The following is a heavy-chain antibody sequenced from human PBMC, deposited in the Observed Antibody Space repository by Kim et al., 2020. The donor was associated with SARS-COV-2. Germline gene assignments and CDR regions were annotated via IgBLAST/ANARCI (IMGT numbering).Heavy chain of an antibody. V-gene: IGHV3-72*01. CDR1: GFTFSDHY. Sequence: GGSLRLSCAASGFTFSDHYMDWVRQAPGKGLEWVGRTRNKANSYTTEYAASVKGRFTISRDDSKHSLYLQMNSLKTEDTAVYYCATVPSSPLGYWGRGTL. CDR2: TRNKANSYTT. CDR3: ATVPSSPLGY. J-gene: IGHJ4*02.